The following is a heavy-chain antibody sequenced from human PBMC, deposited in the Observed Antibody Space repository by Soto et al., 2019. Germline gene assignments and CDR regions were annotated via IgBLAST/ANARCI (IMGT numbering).Heavy chain of an antibody. Sequence: EVQLVESGGGLVQPGGSLRLSCAASGFTFSNYSMNWVRQAPGKGLEWVSYISSSSSTIYYADSVKGRFTISRDNAKNTLYLQMNSLRAEDTAVYYCPVDRYYYNGRGAFDIWGQGTMVTVSS. CDR3: PVDRYYYNGRGAFDI. CDR1: GFTFSNYS. V-gene: IGHV3-48*01. D-gene: IGHD3-10*01. J-gene: IGHJ3*02. CDR2: ISSSSSTI.